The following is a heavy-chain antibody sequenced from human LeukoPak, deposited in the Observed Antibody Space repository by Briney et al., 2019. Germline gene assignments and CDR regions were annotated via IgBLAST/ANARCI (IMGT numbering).Heavy chain of an antibody. CDR3: ARSGVRFLEPRPKNWFDP. V-gene: IGHV4-34*01. Sequence: SETLSLTCAVYGGSFSGYYWSWIRQPPGKGLEWIGEINHSGSTNYNPSLKSRVTISVDTSKNQFSLKLSSVTAADTAVYYCARSGVRFLEPRPKNWFDPWGQGTLVTVSS. CDR1: GGSFSGYY. CDR2: INHSGST. J-gene: IGHJ5*02. D-gene: IGHD3-3*01.